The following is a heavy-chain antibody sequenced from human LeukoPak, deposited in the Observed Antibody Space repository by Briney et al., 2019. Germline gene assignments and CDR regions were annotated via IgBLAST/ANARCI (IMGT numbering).Heavy chain of an antibody. V-gene: IGHV4-39*01. CDR3: ARLRQAAVAAGYDY. CDR2: IYYTGTT. D-gene: IGHD6-19*01. J-gene: IGHJ4*02. CDR1: GGSISDNYYC. Sequence: SETLSLSCTVSGGSISDNYYCWGWIRQPPGKGLDWIGTIYYTGTTHYNPSLQSRLTISADTSKNQFSLKLTSVIAADTAMYYCARLRQAAVAAGYDYWGQGTLVAVSS.